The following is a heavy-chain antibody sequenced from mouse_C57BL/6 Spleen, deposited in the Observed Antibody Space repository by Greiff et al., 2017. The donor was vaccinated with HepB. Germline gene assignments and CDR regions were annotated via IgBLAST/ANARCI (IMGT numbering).Heavy chain of an antibody. CDR3: THLYDGYYDYFDY. Sequence: QVQLQQSGAELVRPGASVTLSCKASGYTFTDYEMHWVKQTPVHGLEWIGAIDPETGGTAYNQKFKGKAILTADKSSSTAYMELRSLTSEDSAVYYCTHLYDGYYDYFDYWGQGTTLTVSS. CDR1: GYTFTDYE. D-gene: IGHD2-3*01. CDR2: IDPETGGT. J-gene: IGHJ2*01. V-gene: IGHV1-15*01.